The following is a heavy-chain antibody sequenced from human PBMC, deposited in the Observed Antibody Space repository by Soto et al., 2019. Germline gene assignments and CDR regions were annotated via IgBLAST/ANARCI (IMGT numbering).Heavy chain of an antibody. CDR1: GFTFNTFE. CDR2: ISDDSSST. CDR3: VKGGWLDF. D-gene: IGHD3-16*01. V-gene: IGHV3-23*01. Sequence: EVQLLESGGGLVQPGGSLRLSCAASGFTFNTFEMNWVRQAPGRGLEWVAFISDDSSSTYYADAVKGRFTISRDNSKYTLDLQMNRLTAEDTAVYACVKGGWLDFWGQGTLVTVSS. J-gene: IGHJ5*01.